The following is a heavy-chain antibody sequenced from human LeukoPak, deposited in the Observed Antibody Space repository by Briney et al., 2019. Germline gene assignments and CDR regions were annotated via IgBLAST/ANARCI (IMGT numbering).Heavy chain of an antibody. CDR3: AKSIEGVVRGTYYYYSYMDV. J-gene: IGHJ6*03. V-gene: IGHV3-23*01. D-gene: IGHD3-3*01. Sequence: GGSLRLSCAASGLTFSSDGMSWVRQAPGKGLEWVSVISGSGRNTYYADSVKGRFTISRANSKNTLYLQMNSLGAEDTAVYYCAKSIEGVVRGTYYYYSYMDVWGKGTTVTVSS. CDR2: ISGSGRNT. CDR1: GLTFSSDG.